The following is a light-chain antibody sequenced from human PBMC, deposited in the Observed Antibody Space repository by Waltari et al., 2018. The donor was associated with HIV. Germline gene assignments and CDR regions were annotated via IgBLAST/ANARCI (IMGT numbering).Light chain of an antibody. CDR3: QVWDSSSDHVL. J-gene: IGLJ3*02. CDR2: YDS. V-gene: IGLV3-21*04. CDR1: NIERKS. Sequence: SSVLTQPPSVSVAPGKTARITCGGNNIERKSVHWYQQKPGQAPTLVIYYDSDRPSGIPERFSGSNSGDTATLTISRVGDGDEADDYCQVWDSSSDHVLFGGGTKLTVL.